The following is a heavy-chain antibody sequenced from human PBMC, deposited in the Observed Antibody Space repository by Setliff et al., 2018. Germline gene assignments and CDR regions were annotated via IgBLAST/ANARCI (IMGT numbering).Heavy chain of an antibody. D-gene: IGHD3-3*01. CDR2: INASGGST. Sequence: ASVKVSCKASGYTFTSYAMHWVRQAPGQRLEWMGWINASGGSTSYAQKFQGRVTMTRDTSTSTVYMELSSLRSEDTAVYYCARDKALRLLGYMDVWGKGTTVTISS. V-gene: IGHV1-46*01. J-gene: IGHJ6*03. CDR1: GYTFTSYA. CDR3: ARDKALRLLGYMDV.